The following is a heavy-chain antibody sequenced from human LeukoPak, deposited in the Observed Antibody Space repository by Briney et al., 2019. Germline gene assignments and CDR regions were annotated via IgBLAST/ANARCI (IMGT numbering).Heavy chain of an antibody. J-gene: IGHJ5*02. D-gene: IGHD2-2*01. CDR1: GFIFNNYV. Sequence: PGGSLRLSCAASGFIFNNYVMNWVRQAPGKGLEWVSSISGSGVHTYYADSVKGRFTISRDNSKNTLFLQMNSLRAEDTAVYYCAKLLSGYCSRTSCLNWFDPWGQGTLVTVSS. CDR3: AKLLSGYCSRTSCLNWFDP. V-gene: IGHV3-23*01. CDR2: ISGSGVHT.